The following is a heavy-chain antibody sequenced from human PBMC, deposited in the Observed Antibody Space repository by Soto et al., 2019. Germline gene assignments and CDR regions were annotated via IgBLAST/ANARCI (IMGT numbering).Heavy chain of an antibody. D-gene: IGHD2-2*02. J-gene: IGHJ6*02. CDR3: ARRDQPLYPSSGMDA. Sequence: GASLKVSCKASVYTFTSYYINWVRHGTXQGLDWRGWINPNRGNTGNAQKXXGRDTIPRTTSISTAKSELATLRSEDTAVYYCARRDQPLYPSSGMDAWRQGTTFTVPS. V-gene: IGHV1-8*01. CDR2: INPNRGNT. CDR1: VYTFTSYY.